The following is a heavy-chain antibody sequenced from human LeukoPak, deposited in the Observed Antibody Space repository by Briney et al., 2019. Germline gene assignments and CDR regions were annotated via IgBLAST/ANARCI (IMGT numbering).Heavy chain of an antibody. D-gene: IGHD3-3*01. CDR1: GYTFTSYD. CDR3: ARGVADYDFRSGTVDYYYGMDV. V-gene: IGHV1-8*01. Sequence: GASVKVSCKASGYTFTSYDINWVRQATGQGLEWMGWMNPNSGNTGYAQKFQGRVTMTRNTSISTAYMELSSLRSEDTAVYYCARGVADYDFRSGTVDYYYGMDVWGQGTTVTVSS. CDR2: MNPNSGNT. J-gene: IGHJ6*02.